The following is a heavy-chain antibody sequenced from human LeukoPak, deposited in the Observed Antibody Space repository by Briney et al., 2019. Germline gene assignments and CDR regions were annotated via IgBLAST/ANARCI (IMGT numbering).Heavy chain of an antibody. CDR1: GFTFSSYA. CDR2: IWYDGSNK. Sequence: GGSLRLSCAASGFTFSSYAMHWVRQAPGKGLEWVAVIWYDGSNKYYADSVKGRFTISRDHSKNTLYLQMKSLRAEDTAVYYCARLIYNSTWYWSDPWGQGTLVTVSS. CDR3: ARLIYNSTWYWSDP. D-gene: IGHD6-13*01. J-gene: IGHJ5*02. V-gene: IGHV3-33*01.